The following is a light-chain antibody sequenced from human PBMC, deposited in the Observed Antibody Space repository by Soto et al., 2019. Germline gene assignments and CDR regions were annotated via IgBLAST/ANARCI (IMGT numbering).Light chain of an antibody. Sequence: SSELTQPPSVSAAPGQTARITCGGDNIASRSVHWYQQKPGRAPVLVVYHDSGRPSGIPERFSGSNSGNTATLTISGVEAGDEADYYCQVWDSYSDHPNWVFGGGTKLTVL. J-gene: IGLJ3*02. CDR3: QVWDSYSDHPNWV. CDR1: NIASRS. CDR2: HDS. V-gene: IGLV3-21*02.